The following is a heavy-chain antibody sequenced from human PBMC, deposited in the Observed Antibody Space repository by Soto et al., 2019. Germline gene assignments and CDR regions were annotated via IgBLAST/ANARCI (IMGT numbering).Heavy chain of an antibody. Sequence: EVQLLESGGGLVQPGGSLKLSCAVSGLSFSDYPMDWLRQAPGKGLEWVSRISGSSLSTYYADSVKGRFTISRDNSNNTLYLEMSSLSGEDTAVYYCAKPQSGSYYAAFDVWGQGTTVTVSS. CDR2: ISGSSLST. J-gene: IGHJ3*01. D-gene: IGHD1-26*01. CDR1: GLSFSDYP. CDR3: AKPQSGSYYAAFDV. V-gene: IGHV3-23*01.